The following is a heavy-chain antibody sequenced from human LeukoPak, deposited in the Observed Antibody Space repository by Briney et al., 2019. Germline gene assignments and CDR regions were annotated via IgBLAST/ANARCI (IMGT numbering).Heavy chain of an antibody. CDR2: ISYDGSNK. CDR1: GFTFSSYA. CDR3: ARDYGAADY. V-gene: IGHV3-30-3*01. D-gene: IGHD4-17*01. J-gene: IGHJ4*02. Sequence: GGSLRLSCAASGFTFSSYAMHWVRQAPGKGLEWVAVISYDGSNKYYADSVKGRFTISRDNAKKSLYLQMNSLRAEDTAVYYCARDYGAADYWGQGTLVTVSS.